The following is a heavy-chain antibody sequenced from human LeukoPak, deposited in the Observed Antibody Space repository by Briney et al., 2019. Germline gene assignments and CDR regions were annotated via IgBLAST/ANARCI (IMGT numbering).Heavy chain of an antibody. J-gene: IGHJ4*02. CDR1: GYTFTSYD. V-gene: IGHV1-8*01. D-gene: IGHD4-11*01. CDR2: MYPNSGYT. Sequence: ASVKVSCKASGYTFTSYDINWVRQATGQGLEWMGWMYPNSGYTYYTQRFQGRVTMTRNTAISTAYMELSSLRSEDTAVYYCASGDVTVTNNFDYWGQGTLVTVSS. CDR3: ASGDVTVTNNFDY.